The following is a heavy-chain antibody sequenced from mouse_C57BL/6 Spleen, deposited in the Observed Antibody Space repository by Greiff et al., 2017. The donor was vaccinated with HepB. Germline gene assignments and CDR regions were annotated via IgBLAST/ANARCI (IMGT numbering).Heavy chain of an antibody. CDR1: GFNIKNTY. V-gene: IGHV14-3*01. CDR3: ARSYYSNYGRGAMDY. Sequence: EVKLQESVAELVRPGASVKLSCTASGFNIKNTYMHWVKQRPEQGLEWIGRIDPANGNTKYAPKFQGKATITADTSSNTAYLQLSSLTSEDTAIYYCARSYYSNYGRGAMDYWGQGTSVTVSS. CDR2: IDPANGNT. J-gene: IGHJ4*01. D-gene: IGHD2-5*01.